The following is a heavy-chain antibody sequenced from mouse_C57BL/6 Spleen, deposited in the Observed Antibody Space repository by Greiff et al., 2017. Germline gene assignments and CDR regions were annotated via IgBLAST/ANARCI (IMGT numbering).Heavy chain of an antibody. Sequence: VQLQQSGPELVKPGASVKMSCKASGYTFTDYNMHWVKQSPGKSLEWIGYINPNNGGTSYNQKFKGKATLTVNKSSSTAYMELRSLTSEDSAFYYCARVVTNWDGGPFDYWGQGTTLTVSS. CDR3: ARVVTNWDGGPFDY. D-gene: IGHD4-1*02. V-gene: IGHV1-22*01. CDR2: INPNNGGT. J-gene: IGHJ2*01. CDR1: GYTFTDYN.